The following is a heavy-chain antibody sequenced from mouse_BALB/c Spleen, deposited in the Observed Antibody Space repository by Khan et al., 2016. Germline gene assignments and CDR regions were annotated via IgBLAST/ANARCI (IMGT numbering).Heavy chain of an antibody. CDR3: ASGGTTARFAY. Sequence: QVQLKQSGAELMKPGASVKISCKATGYTFSSYWIEWVKQRPGHGLEWIGEILPGSGSTNYNEKFKGKATFTADTSSNTAYMQLSSLTSEDSAVYYCASGGTTARFAYWGQGTLVTVSA. V-gene: IGHV1-9*01. D-gene: IGHD1-2*01. J-gene: IGHJ3*01. CDR1: GYTFSSYW. CDR2: ILPGSGST.